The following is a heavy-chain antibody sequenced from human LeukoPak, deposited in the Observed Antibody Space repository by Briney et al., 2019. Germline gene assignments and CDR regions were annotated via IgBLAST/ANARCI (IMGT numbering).Heavy chain of an antibody. D-gene: IGHD2-15*01. CDR3: ARHVNCSGGSCYSGWFDP. CDR1: GGSISSSSYY. J-gene: IGHJ5*02. Sequence: KPSETLSLTCTVSGGSISSSSYYWGWIRQPPGKGLEWIGSIYYSGSTYYNPSLKSRVTISVDTSKNQFSLKLSSVTAADTAVYYCARHVNCSGGSCYSGWFDPWGQGTLVTVSS. V-gene: IGHV4-39*01. CDR2: IYYSGST.